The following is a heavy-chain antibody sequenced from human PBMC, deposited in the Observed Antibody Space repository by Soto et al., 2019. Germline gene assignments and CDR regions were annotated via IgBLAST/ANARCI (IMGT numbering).Heavy chain of an antibody. D-gene: IGHD3-22*01. CDR1: GYTFTGYY. Sequence: ASVKVSCKASGYTFTGYYMHWVRQAPGQGLEWMGWINPNSGGTNYAQKFQGWVTMTRDTSISTAYMELSRLRSDDTAVYYCARVEGYYDSSGYKYYFDDCGKGTLVTVSS. CDR2: INPNSGGT. J-gene: IGHJ4*02. CDR3: ARVEGYYDSSGYKYYFDD. V-gene: IGHV1-2*04.